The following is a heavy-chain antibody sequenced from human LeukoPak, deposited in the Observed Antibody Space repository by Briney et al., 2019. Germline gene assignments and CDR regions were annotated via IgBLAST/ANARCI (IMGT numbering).Heavy chain of an antibody. Sequence: ASVKVSFKASGYTFTSYYMHWVRQAPGQGLEWMGIINPSGGSTSYAPKFQGRVTMTRDTSTSTVYMDLSSLRSEDTAVYYCARDSHDTSGYPGYWGQGTLVTVSS. CDR2: INPSGGST. V-gene: IGHV1-46*01. CDR1: GYTFTSYY. CDR3: ARDSHDTSGYPGY. D-gene: IGHD3-22*01. J-gene: IGHJ4*02.